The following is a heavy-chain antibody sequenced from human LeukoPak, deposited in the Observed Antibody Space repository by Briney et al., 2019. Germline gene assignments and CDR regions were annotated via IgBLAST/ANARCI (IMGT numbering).Heavy chain of an antibody. CDR2: ISWNSGSI. CDR3: AGDSSGYYYWDY. CDR1: GFTFDDYA. J-gene: IGHJ4*02. D-gene: IGHD3-22*01. V-gene: IGHV3-9*01. Sequence: GGSLRLSCAASGFTFDDYAMHWVRQAPGKGLEWVSGISWNSGSIGYADSVKGRFTISRDNAKNSLYLQMNSLRAEDTAVYYCAGDSSGYYYWDYWGQGTLVTVSS.